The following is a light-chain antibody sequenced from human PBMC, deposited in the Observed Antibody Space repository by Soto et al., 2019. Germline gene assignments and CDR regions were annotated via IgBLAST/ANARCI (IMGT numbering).Light chain of an antibody. CDR2: DAS. J-gene: IGKJ5*01. V-gene: IGKV3-11*01. Sequence: EVGMTQSPATLSVTQEERATLSCRASQIVSSNLAWYQQKPGQAPRLLIYDASNRATGIPARFSGSGSGTDFTLTICSLEPDDFAVYYSDQRSNWNTSGQGTRPAIK. CDR1: QIVSSN. CDR3: DQRSNWNT.